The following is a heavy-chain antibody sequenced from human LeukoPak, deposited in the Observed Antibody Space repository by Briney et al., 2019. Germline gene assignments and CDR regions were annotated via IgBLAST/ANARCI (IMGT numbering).Heavy chain of an antibody. CDR2: ISSSGSTI. CDR3: ARERAGQSLDY. CDR1: GFTFDDYA. D-gene: IGHD6-19*01. J-gene: IGHJ4*02. V-gene: IGHV3-48*03. Sequence: PGGSLRLSCAASGFTFDDYAMHWVRQAPGKGLEWVSYISSSGSTIYYADSVKGRFTISRDNAKNSLYLQMNSLRAEDTAVYYCARERAGQSLDYWGQGTLVTVSS.